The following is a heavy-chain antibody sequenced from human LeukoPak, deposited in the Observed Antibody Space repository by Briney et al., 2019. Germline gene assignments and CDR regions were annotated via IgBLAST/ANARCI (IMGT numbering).Heavy chain of an antibody. V-gene: IGHV3-73*01. CDR2: IRSQADSYAT. CDR1: GFSFSGSG. Sequence: GGSLRLSCAASGFSFSGSGMHWVRQASGKGLEWVGHIRSQADSYATVYGASVKGRFTISRDNSKNTLYLQMNSLRVEDTALYYCAKDRAYGQFLWGSDYWGQGTLVTVSS. CDR3: AKDRAYGQFLWGSDY. D-gene: IGHD2-21*01. J-gene: IGHJ4*02.